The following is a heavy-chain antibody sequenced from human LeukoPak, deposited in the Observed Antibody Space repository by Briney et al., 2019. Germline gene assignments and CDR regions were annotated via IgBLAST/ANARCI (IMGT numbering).Heavy chain of an antibody. CDR1: GFTFSNAW. V-gene: IGHV3-15*01. CDR3: TTVRYCSGGSCRDY. CDR2: IKSKTDGGTT. D-gene: IGHD2-15*01. J-gene: IGHJ4*02. Sequence: GRSLRLSCAASGFTFSNAWMSWVRQAPGKGLEWVGRIKSKTDGGTTDYAAPVKGRFTISRDDSKNTLYLQMNSLKTEDTAVYYCTTVRYCSGGSCRDYWGQGTLVTVSS.